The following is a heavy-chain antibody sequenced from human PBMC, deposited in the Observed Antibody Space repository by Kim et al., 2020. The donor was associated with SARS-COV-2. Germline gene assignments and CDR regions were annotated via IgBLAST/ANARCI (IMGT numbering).Heavy chain of an antibody. V-gene: IGHV1-46*01. CDR2: ST. CDR3: AREEKGPFDY. Sequence: STSYAQKFQGRVTMTRDTSTSTVYMELSSLRSEDTAVYYCAREEKGPFDYWGQGTLVTVSS. J-gene: IGHJ4*02.